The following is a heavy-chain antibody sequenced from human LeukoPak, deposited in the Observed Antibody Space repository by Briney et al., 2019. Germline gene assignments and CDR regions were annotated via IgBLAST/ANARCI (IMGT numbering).Heavy chain of an antibody. Sequence: GGSLRLSCAASGFTFSSYAMSWVRQAPGKGLEWASSITISGATTYYADSVKGRLTISRDNSKTTLYLQMNSLRAEDTAVYYCATYGSGSYYRKAFDYWGQGTLVTVSS. CDR1: GFTFSSYA. D-gene: IGHD3-10*01. CDR3: ATYGSGSYYRKAFDY. J-gene: IGHJ4*02. V-gene: IGHV3-23*01. CDR2: ITISGATT.